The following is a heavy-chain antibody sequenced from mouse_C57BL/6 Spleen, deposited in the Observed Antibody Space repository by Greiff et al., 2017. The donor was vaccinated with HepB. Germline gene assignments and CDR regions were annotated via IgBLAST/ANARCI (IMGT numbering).Heavy chain of an antibody. D-gene: IGHD2-4*01. Sequence: EVKLVESGGGLVKPGGSLKLSCAASGFTFSDYGMHWVRQAPEKGLEWVAYISSGSSTIYYADTVKGRFTISRDNAKNTLFLQMTSLRSEDTAMYYCARSYDYEAWFAYWGQGTLVTVSA. CDR2: ISSGSSTI. CDR3: ARSYDYEAWFAY. V-gene: IGHV5-17*01. J-gene: IGHJ3*01. CDR1: GFTFSDYG.